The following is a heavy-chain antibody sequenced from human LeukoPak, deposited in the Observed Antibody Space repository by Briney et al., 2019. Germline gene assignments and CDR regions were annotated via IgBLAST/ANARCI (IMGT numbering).Heavy chain of an antibody. D-gene: IGHD1-26*01. CDR3: ARESARLWVSLDAFDI. J-gene: IGHJ3*02. Sequence: GGSLRLSCAASGFTFSSYWMSWVRQAPGKGLEWVANLKEDGSAKYYVDSVKGRFTISRDNAENSLFLQMNSLRAEDTAVYYCARESARLWVSLDAFDIWGQGTMVTVSS. CDR2: LKEDGSAK. CDR1: GFTFSSYW. V-gene: IGHV3-7*01.